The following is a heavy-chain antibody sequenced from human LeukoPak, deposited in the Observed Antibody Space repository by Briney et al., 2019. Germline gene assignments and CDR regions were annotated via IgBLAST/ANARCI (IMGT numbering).Heavy chain of an antibody. CDR1: GFTFSSYW. J-gene: IGHJ5*02. Sequence: GGSLRLSCAASGFTFSSYWMHWVRQAPGKGLEWVSRISNDGSSTSYADCVKGRFTISRDKAKDTLYLQMNSLRAEDTAVYYCARDRSSGYNWFDPWGQGTLVTVSS. D-gene: IGHD3-22*01. V-gene: IGHV3-74*01. CDR3: ARDRSSGYNWFDP. CDR2: ISNDGSST.